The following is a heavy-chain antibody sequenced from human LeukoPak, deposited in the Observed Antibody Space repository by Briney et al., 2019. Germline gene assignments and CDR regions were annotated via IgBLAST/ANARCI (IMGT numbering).Heavy chain of an antibody. CDR2: IYYSGST. CDR1: GVSISSYY. V-gene: IGHV4-59*01. CDR3: ARAQSWYYYDSSGVDAFDI. J-gene: IGHJ3*02. D-gene: IGHD3-22*01. Sequence: SQTLSLTCTVSGVSISSYYWSWIRQPPGKGLEWIGYIYYSGSTNYNPSLKSRVTISVDTSKNQFSLKLSSVTAADTAVYYCARAQSWYYYDSSGVDAFDIWGQGTMVTVSS.